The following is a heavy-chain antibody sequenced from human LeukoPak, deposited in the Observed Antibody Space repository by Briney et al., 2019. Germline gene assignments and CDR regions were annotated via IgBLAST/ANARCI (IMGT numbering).Heavy chain of an antibody. D-gene: IGHD3-10*01. J-gene: IGHJ5*02. CDR1: GGSISSGDYY. V-gene: IGHV4-30-4*01. CDR3: AGLDYYGSRYWFDP. CDR2: IYYNGST. Sequence: PSQTLSLTCTVSGGSISSGDYYWSWIRQPPGKGLEWIGYIYYNGSTYYNPSLKSRVTISVDTSKNQFSLKLSSVTAADTAVYYCAGLDYYGSRYWFDPWGQGTLVTVSS.